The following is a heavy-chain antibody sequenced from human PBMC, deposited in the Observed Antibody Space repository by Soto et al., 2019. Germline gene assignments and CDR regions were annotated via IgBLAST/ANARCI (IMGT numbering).Heavy chain of an antibody. CDR1: GYTFTSYA. CDR2: IIPIIGTA. CDR3: ASFGVVILDYYYGMDV. Sequence: SVKVSCKASGYTFTSYAMHWVRQAPGQRLEWMGGIIPIIGTANYAQKFQGRATITADESTSTAYMELSSLRSEDTAVYYCASFGVVILDYYYGMDVWGQGTTVTVSS. V-gene: IGHV1-69*13. J-gene: IGHJ6*02. D-gene: IGHD3-3*01.